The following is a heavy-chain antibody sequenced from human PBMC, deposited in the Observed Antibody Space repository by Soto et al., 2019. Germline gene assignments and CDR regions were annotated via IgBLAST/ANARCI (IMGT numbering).Heavy chain of an antibody. CDR2: IRSKANSYAT. J-gene: IGHJ6*01. CDR3: TSYTDSSGYYYYYGMDV. Sequence: EVQLVESGGGLVQHGGSLKLSCAASGFTFSGSAMHWVRQASGKGLEWVGRIRSKANSYATAYAASVKGRFTISRDDSKNTAYLQMNSLKTEDTAVYYCTSYTDSSGYYYYYGMDVWGQGTTVTVS. CDR1: GFTFSGSA. V-gene: IGHV3-73*01. D-gene: IGHD3-22*01.